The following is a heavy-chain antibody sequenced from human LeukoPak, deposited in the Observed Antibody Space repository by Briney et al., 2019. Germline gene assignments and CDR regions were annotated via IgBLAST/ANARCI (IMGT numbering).Heavy chain of an antibody. D-gene: IGHD2-15*01. CDR3: ALQGVVVRWFDP. CDR1: GGSISSYY. CDR2: IYYSGST. V-gene: IGHV4-59*08. J-gene: IGHJ5*02. Sequence: SETLSLTCTVSGGSISSYYWSWIRQPPGKGLEWIGYIYYSGSTNYNPPLKSRVTISVDTSKNQFSLKLSSVTAADTAVYYCALQGVVVRWFDPWGQGTLVTVSS.